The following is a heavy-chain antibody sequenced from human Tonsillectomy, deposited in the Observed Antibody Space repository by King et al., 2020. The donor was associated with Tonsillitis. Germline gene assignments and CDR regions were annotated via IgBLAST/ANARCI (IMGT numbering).Heavy chain of an antibody. D-gene: IGHD6-19*01. CDR3: ARGTSYSSVSYGTYFDY. CDR1: GFTFNTYS. J-gene: IGHJ4*02. V-gene: IGHV3-48*01. CDR2: ISSSSGAV. Sequence: VQLVESGGGLVRPGVSLRLSCAASGFTFNTYSMNWVRQAPGKGLEWVSYISSSSGAVYYADSVKGRFTISRDNAKNSLYLQLNRLRPEDTAVYYCARGTSYSSVSYGTYFDYWGQGTLVTVSS.